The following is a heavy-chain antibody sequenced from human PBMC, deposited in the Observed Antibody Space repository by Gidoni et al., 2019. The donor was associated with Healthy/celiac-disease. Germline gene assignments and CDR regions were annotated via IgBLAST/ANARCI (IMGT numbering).Heavy chain of an antibody. CDR3: ARASEHIVVVVAATGLDY. CDR1: GFTFSDYY. D-gene: IGHD2-15*01. V-gene: IGHV3-11*01. CDR2: MSSSGSTI. Sequence: QVQLVESGGGLVKPGGSLRLSCAASGFTFSDYYMSWIRQAPGKGLGGVSYMSSSGSTIYYADSVKGRFTISRDNAKNSLYLQMNSLRAEDTAVYYCARASEHIVVVVAATGLDYWGQGTLVTVSS. J-gene: IGHJ4*02.